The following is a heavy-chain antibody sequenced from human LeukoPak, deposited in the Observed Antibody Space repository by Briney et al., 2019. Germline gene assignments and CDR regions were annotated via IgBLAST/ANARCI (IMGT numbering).Heavy chain of an antibody. D-gene: IGHD3-10*01. CDR1: GGTFSRSA. V-gene: IGHV1-69*05. CDR2: IIPIFGTA. CDR3: ARGLSAGVDVYYYYMDV. J-gene: IGHJ6*03. Sequence: GASVKVSCKASGGTFSRSAISRVRQAPGQGLEWMGRIIPIFGTANYARKFQGRVTITTDESTNIAYMELSSLRSEDTAVYYCARGLSAGVDVYYYYMDVWGKGTTVTVSS.